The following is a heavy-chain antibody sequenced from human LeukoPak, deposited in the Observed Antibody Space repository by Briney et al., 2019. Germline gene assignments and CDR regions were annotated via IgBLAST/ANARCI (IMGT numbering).Heavy chain of an antibody. CDR2: IRYDGSNK. Sequence: GGSLRLSCAASGINFRSSGMHWVRQAPGKGLEWVAFIRYDGSNKYYADSVKGRFTISRDNSKNTLYLQMNSLRAEDTAVYYCAKDPDSSSWSGYHFDYWGQGTLVTVSS. D-gene: IGHD6-13*01. V-gene: IGHV3-30*02. J-gene: IGHJ4*02. CDR1: GINFRSSG. CDR3: AKDPDSSSWSGYHFDY.